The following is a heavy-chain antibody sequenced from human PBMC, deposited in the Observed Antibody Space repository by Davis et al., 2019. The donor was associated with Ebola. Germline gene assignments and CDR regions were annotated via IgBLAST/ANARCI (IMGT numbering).Heavy chain of an antibody. Sequence: ETLSLTCTVSGGSISSYYWSWIRQPPGKGLEWVANIKQDGSEKYYVDSVKGRFTISRDNSKNTLYLQMNSLRAEDTAVYYCANGGGAGRITMVHFDYWGQGTLVTVSS. CDR1: GGSISSYY. CDR2: IKQDGSEK. CDR3: ANGGGAGRITMVHFDY. D-gene: IGHD3-10*01. V-gene: IGHV3-7*03. J-gene: IGHJ4*02.